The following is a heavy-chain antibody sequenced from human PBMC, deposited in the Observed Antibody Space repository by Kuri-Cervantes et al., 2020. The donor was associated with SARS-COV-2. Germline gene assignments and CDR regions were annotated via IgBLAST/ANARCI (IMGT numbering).Heavy chain of an antibody. V-gene: IGHV4-38-2*02. CDR2: IYHSGST. CDR3: ARPAAAPTEPDAFDT. D-gene: IGHD6-13*01. J-gene: IGHJ3*02. CDR1: GYSISSGYY. Sequence: GSLRLSCTVSGYSISSGYYWGWIRQPPGKGLEWIGSIYHSGSTYHNPSLKSRVTISVDTSKNQFSLKLSSVTAADTAVYYCARPAAAPTEPDAFDTWGQGTMVTVSS.